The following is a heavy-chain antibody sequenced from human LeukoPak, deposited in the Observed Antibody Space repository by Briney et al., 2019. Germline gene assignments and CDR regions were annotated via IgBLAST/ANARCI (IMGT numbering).Heavy chain of an antibody. J-gene: IGHJ4*02. V-gene: IGHV4-59*08. D-gene: IGHD3-16*01. CDR1: GASISGSY. CDR2: MYYSGIT. CDR3: ARRPDSVAGFDS. Sequence: SETLSLTCAVSGASISGSYWSWIRQPPGKGLEWIGYMYYSGITNSSPSLKSRVTISLDTSKNQFSLRLRSVTAADTAVYYCARRPDSVAGFDSWGQGALVSVSS.